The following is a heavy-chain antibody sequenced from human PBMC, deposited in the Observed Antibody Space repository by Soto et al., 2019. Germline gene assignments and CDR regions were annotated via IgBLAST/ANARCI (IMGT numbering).Heavy chain of an antibody. CDR2: IWYDGSNK. V-gene: IGHV3-33*01. CDR1: GFTFRSYG. CDR3: ARDRYDSGSLDVFDI. D-gene: IGHD3-10*01. J-gene: IGHJ3*02. Sequence: GGSLSLSCAASGFTFRSYGIRRVRQAPGKGLEWVAIIWYDGSNKYYADSVKGRFTISRDNSKNTLYLQMNSLRAEDTAVYYCARDRYDSGSLDVFDIWGQGTMVTVSS.